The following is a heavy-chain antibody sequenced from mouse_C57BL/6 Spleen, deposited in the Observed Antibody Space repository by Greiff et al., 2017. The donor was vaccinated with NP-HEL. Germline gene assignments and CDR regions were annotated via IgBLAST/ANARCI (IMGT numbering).Heavy chain of an antibody. CDR2: INYDGSST. D-gene: IGHD2-14*01. CDR1: GFTFSDYY. J-gene: IGHJ4*01. V-gene: IGHV5-16*01. CDR3: AREHVGYEYYYAMDY. Sequence: EVKLVESEGGLVQPGSSMKLSCTASGFTFSDYYMAWVRQVPEKGLEWVANINYDGSSTYYLDSLKSRFIISRDNAKNILYLQMSSLKSEDTATYYCAREHVGYEYYYAMDYWGQGTSVTVSS.